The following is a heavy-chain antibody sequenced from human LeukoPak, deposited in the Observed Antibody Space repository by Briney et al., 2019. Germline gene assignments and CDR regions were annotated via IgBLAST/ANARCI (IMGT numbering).Heavy chain of an antibody. V-gene: IGHV3-7*01. CDR2: INQDGGDK. Sequence: GGSLRLSCAASGFTFSRYWMIWVRQAPGKGLEWVANINQDGGDKYHADSVKGRFTISRDNAKNSLYLQMNSLRAEDTAVYYCARDHDGKDYWGQGTLVTVSS. CDR1: GFTFSRYW. CDR3: ARDHDGKDY. J-gene: IGHJ4*02.